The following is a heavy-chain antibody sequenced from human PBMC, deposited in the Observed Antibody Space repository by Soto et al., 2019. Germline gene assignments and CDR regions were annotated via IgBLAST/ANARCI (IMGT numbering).Heavy chain of an antibody. CDR3: ARDGTIQMANFDF. D-gene: IGHD1-1*01. V-gene: IGHV1-69*01. CDR2: IIPLFGTP. CDR1: GGPFSSYG. J-gene: IGHJ4*02. Sequence: QVLLMQSGAEVKKPGSSVKVSCTSSGGPFSSYGISWVRQVPGQGLEWLGGIIPLFGTPSYARKFQDRLTISSAESTTTAYMELSSLTSEDTAMYFCARDGTIQMANFDFWGQGTRVTVSS.